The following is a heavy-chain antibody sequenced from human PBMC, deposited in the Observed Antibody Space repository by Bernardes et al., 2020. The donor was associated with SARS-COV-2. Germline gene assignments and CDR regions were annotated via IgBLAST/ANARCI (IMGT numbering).Heavy chain of an antibody. D-gene: IGHD6-6*01. CDR3: ARRFRFSSSSLYYYYGMDV. V-gene: IGHV4-39*01. J-gene: IGHJ6*02. CDR1: GGSISSSSYY. Sequence: SETLSLTCTVSGGSISSSSYYWGWIRQPPGKGLEWIGSIYYSGSTYYNPSLKSRVTISVDTSKNQFSLKLSSVTAADTAVYYCARRFRFSSSSLYYYYGMDVWGQGTTVTVSS. CDR2: IYYSGST.